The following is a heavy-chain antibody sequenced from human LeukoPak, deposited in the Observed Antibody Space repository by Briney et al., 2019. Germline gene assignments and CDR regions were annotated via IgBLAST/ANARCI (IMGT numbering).Heavy chain of an antibody. V-gene: IGHV3-7*01. CDR1: GFSFSIYW. Sequence: GGSQRLSCAASGFSFSIYWMSWVRQAPGKGLEWVANIKPDGGDKYYVDSVKGRFTISRDNAKNSLYLQMNSLRAEDTAVYYCTAGALVYWGRGTLINVSS. CDR2: IKPDGGDK. J-gene: IGHJ4*02. CDR3: TAGALVY. D-gene: IGHD3-3*02.